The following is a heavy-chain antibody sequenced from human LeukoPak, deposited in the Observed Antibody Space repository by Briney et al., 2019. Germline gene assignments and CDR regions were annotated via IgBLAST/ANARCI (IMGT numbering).Heavy chain of an antibody. D-gene: IGHD3-10*01. J-gene: IGHJ4*02. CDR2: ISSSGSTI. V-gene: IGHV3-11*01. Sequence: GGSLRLSCAASGFTVSSNYMSWIRQAPGKGLEWVSYISSSGSTIYYADSVKGRFTISRDNAKNSLYLQMNSLRAEDTAVYYCARGKLLWFGELPNFDYWGQGTLVTVSS. CDR1: GFTVSSNY. CDR3: ARGKLLWFGELPNFDY.